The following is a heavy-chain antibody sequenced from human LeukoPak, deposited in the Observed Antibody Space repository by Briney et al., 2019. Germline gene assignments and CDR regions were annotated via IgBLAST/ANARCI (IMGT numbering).Heavy chain of an antibody. J-gene: IGHJ4*02. CDR1: GGSISSGGYY. CDR2: IYYSGST. Sequence: SETLSLTCTVSGGSISSGGYYWSWIRQHPGKGLEWIGYIYYSGSTYYNPSLKSRVTISADTSKNQFSLKLSSVTAADTAVYYCARDGPRLRFDYWGQGTLVTVSS. V-gene: IGHV4-31*03. D-gene: IGHD2-15*01. CDR3: ARDGPRLRFDY.